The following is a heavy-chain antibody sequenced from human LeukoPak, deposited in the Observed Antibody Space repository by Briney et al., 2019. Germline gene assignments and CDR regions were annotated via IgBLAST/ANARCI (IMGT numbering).Heavy chain of an antibody. CDR3: ARIPIAVAGSWYYFDY. J-gene: IGHJ4*02. CDR2: IIPIFGTA. D-gene: IGHD6-19*01. CDR1: GGTFSSYA. V-gene: IGHV1-69*05. Sequence: SVKVSCKASGGTFSSYAISWVRQAPGQGLEWMGRIIPIFGTANYAQKFQGRVTITTDESTSTAYMELSSLRSEDTAVYYCARIPIAVAGSWYYFDYWGQGTLVTVSS.